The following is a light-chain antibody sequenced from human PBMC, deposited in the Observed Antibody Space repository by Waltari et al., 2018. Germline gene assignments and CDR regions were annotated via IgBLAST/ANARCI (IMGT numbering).Light chain of an antibody. Sequence: HSALTQPASVSGSPGQSITISCTGTRSDVGGYDFVSWCRQHPEKAPNLIIFDVTERPSGISARFSGSKSGNTASLTISGLQADDEADYYCASYTSSSDFVFGSGTTVTV. CDR2: DVT. CDR1: RSDVGGYDF. CDR3: ASYTSSSDFV. V-gene: IGLV2-14*03. J-gene: IGLJ1*01.